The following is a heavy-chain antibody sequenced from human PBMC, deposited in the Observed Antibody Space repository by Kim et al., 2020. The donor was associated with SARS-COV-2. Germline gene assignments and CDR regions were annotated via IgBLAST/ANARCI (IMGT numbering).Heavy chain of an antibody. J-gene: IGHJ5*01. V-gene: IGHV3-23*01. D-gene: IGHD4-17*01. CDR2: ISSSGSST. CDR3: ARDQSSGDYADWFDP. Sequence: GGSLRLSCAASGFTFSSYAMSWVRQAPGKGLEWVSAISSSGSSTYYADSVKGRFTISRDNSKNTLYLQMNSLRAEDTAVYYCARDQSSGDYADWFDPWGQGTLVTVSS. CDR1: GFTFSSYA.